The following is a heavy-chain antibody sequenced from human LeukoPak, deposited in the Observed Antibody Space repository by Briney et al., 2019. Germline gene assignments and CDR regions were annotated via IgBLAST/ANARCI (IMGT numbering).Heavy chain of an antibody. CDR1: GYGSTSYW. J-gene: IGHJ4*02. CDR3: ARSGGSGWDEGFDY. V-gene: IGHV5-51*01. D-gene: IGHD6-19*01. Sequence: GASLNISSKGSGYGSTSYWIAWVRPMPGKGLEWMGIIYLIDSDARYSPSFQGQVTISADKSISTAYLQWSNLKASDIAIYYCARSGGSGWDEGFDYCGQGTLVTVSS. CDR2: IYLIDSDA.